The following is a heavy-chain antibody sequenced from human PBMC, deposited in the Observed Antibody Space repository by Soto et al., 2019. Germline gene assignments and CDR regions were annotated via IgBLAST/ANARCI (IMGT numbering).Heavy chain of an antibody. CDR1: GFTFSSYW. CDR2: INSDGSST. Sequence: GGSLRLSCAASGFTFSSYWMHWVRQAPGKGLVWVSRINSDGSSTSYADSVKGRFTISRDNSKNTLYLQMNSLRAEDTAVYYCAKAVDDDSSELGYWGQGTLVTVSS. CDR3: AKAVDDDSSELGY. J-gene: IGHJ4*02. D-gene: IGHD3-22*01. V-gene: IGHV3-74*01.